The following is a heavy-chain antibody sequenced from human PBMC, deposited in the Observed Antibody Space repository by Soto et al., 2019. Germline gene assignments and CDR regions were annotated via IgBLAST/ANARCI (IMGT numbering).Heavy chain of an antibody. CDR1: GGSISSGGYS. D-gene: IGHD4-17*01. CDR2: IYHSGST. Sequence: PSETLSLTCAVSGGSISSGGYSWSWIRQPPGKGLEWIGYIYHSGSTYYNPSLKRRVTISVDRSKNQFSLKLSSVTAADTAVYYCARAYGDEYYFDYWGQGTLVTVSS. CDR3: ARAYGDEYYFDY. J-gene: IGHJ4*02. V-gene: IGHV4-30-2*01.